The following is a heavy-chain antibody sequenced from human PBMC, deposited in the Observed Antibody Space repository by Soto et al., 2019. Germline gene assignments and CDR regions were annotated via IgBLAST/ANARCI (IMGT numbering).Heavy chain of an antibody. CDR2: IWYDGSNK. CDR3: ARDRSALMGVTTPFDY. CDR1: GFTFSSYG. J-gene: IGHJ4*02. Sequence: LRLSCAASGFTFSSYGMHWVRQAPGKGLEWVAVIWYDGSNKYYADSVEGRFTISRDNSKNTLYLQMNSLRAEDTAVYYCARDRSALMGVTTPFDYWGQGTLVTVS. D-gene: IGHD4-17*01. V-gene: IGHV3-33*01.